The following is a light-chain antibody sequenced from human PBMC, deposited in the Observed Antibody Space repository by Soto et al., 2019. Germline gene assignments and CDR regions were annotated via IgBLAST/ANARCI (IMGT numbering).Light chain of an antibody. J-gene: IGKJ4*01. CDR3: QQYDNLPRT. V-gene: IGKV3D-15*01. Sequence: EIVMTQSPSTLSVSPGQRATLSCRASQSIRSNVAWYQQSPGQAPKLLIYGASTRATDTPARFSGSGSGTEFTLTISSLQSEDFAIYYCQQYDNLPRTFGGGTKVEIK. CDR1: QSIRSN. CDR2: GAS.